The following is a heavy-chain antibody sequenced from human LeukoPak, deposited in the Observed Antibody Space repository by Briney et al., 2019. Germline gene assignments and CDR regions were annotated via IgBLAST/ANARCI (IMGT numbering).Heavy chain of an antibody. CDR1: GGSISSGGYS. J-gene: IGHJ4*02. CDR2: IYHSGST. Sequence: TLSLTCAVSGGSISSGGYSWSWIRQPPGKGLEWIGYIYHSGSTYYNPSLKSRVTISVDRSKNQFSLKLSSVTAADTAVYYCARVKAAAGNIFDYWGQGTLVTVSS. CDR3: ARVKAAAGNIFDY. D-gene: IGHD6-13*01. V-gene: IGHV4-30-2*01.